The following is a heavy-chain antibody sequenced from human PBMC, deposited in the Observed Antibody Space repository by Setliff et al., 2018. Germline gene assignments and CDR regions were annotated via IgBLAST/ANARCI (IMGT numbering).Heavy chain of an antibody. CDR2: LYYRGST. CDR1: GDSISNTNYY. V-gene: IGHV4-39*07. Sequence: PSETLSLTCTVSGDSISNTNYYWGWIRQPPGRGLEWIGSLYYRGSTCYNPSLKSRVTISVDTSKNQFSLKLTSVTAADTAVYYCARGAFDDWGRGTLVTVSS. D-gene: IGHD3-16*01. CDR3: ARGAFDD. J-gene: IGHJ4*02.